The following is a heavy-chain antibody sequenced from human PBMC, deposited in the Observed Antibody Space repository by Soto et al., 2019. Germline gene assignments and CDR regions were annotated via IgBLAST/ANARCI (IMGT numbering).Heavy chain of an antibody. V-gene: IGHV3-21*01. D-gene: IGHD3-22*01. CDR2: ISSFGTYI. CDR1: GFTFSGYS. Sequence: EVQLVESGGGLVKPGGSLRLSCAASGFTFSGYSINWVRQVPGRGLEWVSSISSFGTYIYYAESVKGRFTISRDNAKNSLNLQMSSLRAEDTAVYYCARLIKANYDTYFFDYWGQGTLVTVSS. J-gene: IGHJ4*02. CDR3: ARLIKANYDTYFFDY.